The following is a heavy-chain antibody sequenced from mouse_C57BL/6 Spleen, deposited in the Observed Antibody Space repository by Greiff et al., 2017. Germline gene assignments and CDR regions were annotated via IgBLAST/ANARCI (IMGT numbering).Heavy chain of an antibody. J-gene: IGHJ2*01. CDR1: GYTFTDHS. V-gene: IGHV1-78*01. Sequence: VQLQQSEAELVKPGASVKISCKVSGYTFTDHSIHWMKQRPGQGLEWIGYIYPRDGSTKYNEKFKGKATLTADTSSSTAYMQLNSLTSEDSAVYFCARSDRYDYDFDYWGKGTTLTVSS. CDR3: ARSDRYDYDFDY. D-gene: IGHD1-2*01. CDR2: IYPRDGST.